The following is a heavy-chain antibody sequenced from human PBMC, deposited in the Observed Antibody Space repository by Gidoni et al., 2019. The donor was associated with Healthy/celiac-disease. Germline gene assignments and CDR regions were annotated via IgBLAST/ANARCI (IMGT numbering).Heavy chain of an antibody. CDR1: GFPFSSYA. D-gene: IGHD1-26*01. Sequence: EVQLLVSGGGLVQPGGSLRLSCAASGFPFSSYAMSWVRQAPGKGLEGVSVISGSGGSTYYADSVKGRFTISRDNSKNTLYLQMNSLRAEDTAVYYCAKDKSGSYRGWYFDYWGQGTLVTVSS. J-gene: IGHJ4*02. V-gene: IGHV3-23*01. CDR3: AKDKSGSYRGWYFDY. CDR2: ISGSGGST.